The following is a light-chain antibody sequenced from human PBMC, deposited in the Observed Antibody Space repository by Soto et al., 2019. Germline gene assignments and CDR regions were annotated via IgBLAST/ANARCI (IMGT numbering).Light chain of an antibody. CDR3: SSYTSSGTSVV. CDR2: EVS. Sequence: QSALTQPASVSGSPGQSITISCTGTSSDIGGYNYVSWYQQHPGRAPKLMIYEVSNRPSGVSYRFSGSKSGNTASLTISGLKAEDEADYYCSSYTSSGTSVVFGGGTKLTVL. V-gene: IGLV2-14*01. J-gene: IGLJ2*01. CDR1: SSDIGGYNY.